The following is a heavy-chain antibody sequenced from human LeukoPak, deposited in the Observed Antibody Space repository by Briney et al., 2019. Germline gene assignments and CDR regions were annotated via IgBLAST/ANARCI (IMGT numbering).Heavy chain of an antibody. CDR2: IYYSGST. CDR1: GGSVSSGSYY. CDR3: ARQIKLLWFGELLHYFDY. J-gene: IGHJ4*02. V-gene: IGHV4-61*01. D-gene: IGHD3-10*01. Sequence: SETLSLTCTVSGGSVSSGSYYWSWIRQPPGKGLEWIGYIYYSGSTNYNPSLKSRVTISVDTFKNQFSLKLSSVTAADTAIYYCARQIKLLWFGELLHYFDYWGQGTLVTVSS.